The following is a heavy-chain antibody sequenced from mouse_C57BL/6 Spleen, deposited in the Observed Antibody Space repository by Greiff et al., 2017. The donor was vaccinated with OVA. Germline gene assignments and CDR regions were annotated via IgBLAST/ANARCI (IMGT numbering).Heavy chain of an antibody. V-gene: IGHV5-9-1*02. CDR3: TSCSSLYYFDY. CDR2: ISSGGDYI. J-gene: IGHJ2*01. Sequence: EVMLVESGEGLVKPGGSLKLSCAASGFTFSSYAMSWVRQTPEKRLEWVAYISSGGDYIYYADTVKGRFTISRDNARNTLYLQMISLKSEDTAMYYCTSCSSLYYFDYWGQGTTLTVSS. D-gene: IGHD1-1*01. CDR1: GFTFSSYA.